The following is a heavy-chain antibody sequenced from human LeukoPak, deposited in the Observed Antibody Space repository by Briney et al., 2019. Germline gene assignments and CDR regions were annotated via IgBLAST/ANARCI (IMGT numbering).Heavy chain of an antibody. CDR3: ARSKEGAFDI. V-gene: IGHV3-30*04. CDR1: GFTFSSYA. Sequence: HPGGSLRLSCAASGFTFSSYAMHWVRQAPGKGLEWVAVISYDGSNKYYADSVKGRFTIPRDNSKNTLYLQMNSLRAEDTAVYYCARSKEGAFDIWGQGTMVTVSS. CDR2: ISYDGSNK. J-gene: IGHJ3*02.